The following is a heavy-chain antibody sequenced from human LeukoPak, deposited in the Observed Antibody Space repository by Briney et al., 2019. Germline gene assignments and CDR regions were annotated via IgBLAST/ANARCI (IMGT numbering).Heavy chain of an antibody. CDR3: ARGGDAGFDWLISPSYGMDV. D-gene: IGHD3-9*01. Sequence: SETLSLTCTVSGGSISSHYWSWIRQPPGKGLEWIGYIYYSGSTNYNPSLKSRVTISVDTSKNQFSLKLSSVTAADTAVYYCARGGDAGFDWLISPSYGMDVWGQGTTVTVSS. V-gene: IGHV4-59*11. CDR1: GGSISSHY. CDR2: IYYSGST. J-gene: IGHJ6*02.